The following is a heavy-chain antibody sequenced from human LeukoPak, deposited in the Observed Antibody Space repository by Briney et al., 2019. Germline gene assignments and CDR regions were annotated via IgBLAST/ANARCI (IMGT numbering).Heavy chain of an antibody. Sequence: ASEKVSCKTSAYSFSNYGFNWVRQAPGQGLEWMGWISAYNGNTKYAQKLQGRFTMTTDTSTSTAYMELRSLTSDDTAVYYCARDLDGSGSYYTDYWGQGTLVTVSS. CDR2: ISAYNGNT. J-gene: IGHJ4*02. CDR1: AYSFSNYG. V-gene: IGHV1-18*01. D-gene: IGHD3-10*01. CDR3: ARDLDGSGSYYTDY.